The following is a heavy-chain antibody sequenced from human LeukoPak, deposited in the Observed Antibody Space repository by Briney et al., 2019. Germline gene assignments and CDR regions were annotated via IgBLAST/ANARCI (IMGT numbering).Heavy chain of an antibody. CDR2: ISSSGSTI. CDR1: GFTFSDYY. V-gene: IGHV3-11*01. CDR3: ARDHRLAFDI. Sequence: PGGSLRLSCAASGFTFSDYYLSWLRQAPGKGLEWVSYISSSGSTIYYADSVKGRFTLSRDNAKNSLYLQMNSLRAEDTAVYYCARDHRLAFDIWGQGTMVTVSS. J-gene: IGHJ3*02.